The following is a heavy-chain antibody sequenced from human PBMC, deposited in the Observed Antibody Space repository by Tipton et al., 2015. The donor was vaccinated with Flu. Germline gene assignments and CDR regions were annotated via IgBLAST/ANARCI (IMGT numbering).Heavy chain of an antibody. D-gene: IGHD3-10*01. Sequence: TLSLTCTVSGASISSESYYWGWIRQPPGKGLEWIGNIYHSGSTNYNPSLKRRVTISLDKSKNQFSLNLSSVTAADTAVYYCARVGAVTMVRGLAFDAFDIWGLGTMVAVSS. CDR2: IYHSGST. J-gene: IGHJ3*02. CDR3: ARVGAVTMVRGLAFDAFDI. V-gene: IGHV4-39*07. CDR1: GASISSESYY.